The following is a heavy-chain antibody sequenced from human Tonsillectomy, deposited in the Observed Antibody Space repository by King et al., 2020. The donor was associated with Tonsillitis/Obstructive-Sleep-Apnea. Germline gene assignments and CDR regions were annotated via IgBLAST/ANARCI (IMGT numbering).Heavy chain of an antibody. D-gene: IGHD6-19*01. CDR1: GFTFSSYS. CDR3: ARLAGVGGMSLAGGIYYYGMYV. CDR2: ISSSSSYI. J-gene: IGHJ6*02. Sequence: VQLVESGGGLVKPGGSLRLSCAASGFTFSSYSMNWVRQAPGKGLQWVSSISSSSSYIYYADSVKGRFTISRDNAKNSLYLQMNSLRAEDTAVYYCARLAGVGGMSLAGGIYYYGMYVWGQGTTVTVSS. V-gene: IGHV3-21*01.